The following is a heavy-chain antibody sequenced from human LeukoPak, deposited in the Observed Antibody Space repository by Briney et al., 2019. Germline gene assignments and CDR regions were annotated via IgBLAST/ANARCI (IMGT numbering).Heavy chain of an antibody. CDR2: ISSSSSYI. CDR3: ARTWDSSSWFNWFDP. J-gene: IGHJ5*02. D-gene: IGHD6-13*01. Sequence: GGSLRLSCAASGFTFSSYSMNWVRQAPGKGLEWVSSISSSSSYIYYADSVKGRFTTSRDNAKNSLYLQMNSLRAEDTAVYYCARTWDSSSWFNWFDPWGQGTLVAVSS. V-gene: IGHV3-21*01. CDR1: GFTFSSYS.